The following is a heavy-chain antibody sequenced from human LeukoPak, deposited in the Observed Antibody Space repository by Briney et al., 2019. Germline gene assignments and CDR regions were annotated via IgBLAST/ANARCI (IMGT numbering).Heavy chain of an antibody. CDR3: TRKQVAGDLTEESLY. Sequence: GASVKVSCKTSGYIFNNFGITWVRQAPGQGLEWMGWISAFNGNTVYTQKVQGRLTLTTDTSTSTAFMELRNLKSDDTGIYYCTRKQVAGDLTEESLYWGQGTLVTVS. CDR1: GYIFNNFG. D-gene: IGHD1-14*01. J-gene: IGHJ4*02. CDR2: ISAFNGNT. V-gene: IGHV1-18*01.